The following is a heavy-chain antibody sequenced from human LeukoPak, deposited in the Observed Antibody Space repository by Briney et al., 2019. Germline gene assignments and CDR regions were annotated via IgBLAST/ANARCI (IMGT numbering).Heavy chain of an antibody. CDR1: GLTFSSYW. V-gene: IGHV3-7*01. CDR2: IKQDGSEK. CDR3: ARGSNSGSYYGSEYFHH. Sequence: GGSLRLSCAASGLTFSSYWMNWVRQAPGKGLEWVANIKQDGSEKYYVDSVKGRFTISRDNAKNSLYLQMNSLRAEDTAVYYCARGSNSGSYYGSEYFHHWGQGTLVTVSS. J-gene: IGHJ1*01. D-gene: IGHD1-26*01.